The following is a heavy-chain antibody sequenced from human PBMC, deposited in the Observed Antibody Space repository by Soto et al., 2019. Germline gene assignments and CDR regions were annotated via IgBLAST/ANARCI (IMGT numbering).Heavy chain of an antibody. CDR1: GFTFSSYG. Sequence: QVQLVESGGGVVQPGRSLRLSCAASGFTFSSYGMQWVRQAPGKGLEWVAVISYDGSNKYYADSVKGRFTISRDNSKNTLYQQMNSLRAEDTAVYYCAKLYSSSWYGIYYYYYYGMDVWGQGTTVTVSS. CDR2: ISYDGSNK. D-gene: IGHD6-13*01. V-gene: IGHV3-30*18. CDR3: AKLYSSSWYGIYYYYYYGMDV. J-gene: IGHJ6*02.